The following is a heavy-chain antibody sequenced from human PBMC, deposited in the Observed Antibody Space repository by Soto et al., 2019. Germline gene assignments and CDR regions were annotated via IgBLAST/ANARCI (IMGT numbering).Heavy chain of an antibody. Sequence: PGGSLRLSCAASGFTFSTYWMSWVRQAPGKGLEWVANINQDGSERYYVDSVKGRFTISRDNAKNSLFLQFNSLRAGDTAVYYCARDKITGLFDYWGQGTLVTVSS. CDR1: GFTFSTYW. CDR2: INQDGSER. V-gene: IGHV3-7*01. J-gene: IGHJ4*02. CDR3: ARDKITGLFDY. D-gene: IGHD2-8*02.